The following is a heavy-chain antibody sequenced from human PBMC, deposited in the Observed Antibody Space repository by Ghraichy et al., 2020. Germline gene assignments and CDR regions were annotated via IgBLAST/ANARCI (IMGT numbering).Heavy chain of an antibody. CDR1: GFTFSSYS. CDR3: ARVPYDFWSGYYPNLGVSTHYGMDV. V-gene: IGHV3-21*01. Sequence: GGSLRLSCAASGFTFSSYSMNWVRQAPGKGLEWVSSISSSSSYIYYADSVKGRFTISRDNAKNSLYLQMNSLRAEDTAVYYCARVPYDFWSGYYPNLGVSTHYGMDVWGQGTTVTVSS. CDR2: ISSSSSYI. J-gene: IGHJ6*02. D-gene: IGHD3-3*01.